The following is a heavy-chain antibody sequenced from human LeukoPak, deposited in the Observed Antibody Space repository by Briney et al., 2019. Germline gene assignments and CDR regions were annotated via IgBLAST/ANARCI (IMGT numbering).Heavy chain of an antibody. D-gene: IGHD5-24*01. CDR1: GYTFSDYY. Sequence: GASVKVSCKASGYTFSDYYMHWVRQAPGQGLEWMGWINPKFDDTAYAQKFQGRVTMTRDTSISTAYTELSSLTSDDTAVYYCARGWAPCDYWGQGTLVTVSS. CDR2: INPKFDDT. J-gene: IGHJ4*02. CDR3: ARGWAPCDY. V-gene: IGHV1-2*02.